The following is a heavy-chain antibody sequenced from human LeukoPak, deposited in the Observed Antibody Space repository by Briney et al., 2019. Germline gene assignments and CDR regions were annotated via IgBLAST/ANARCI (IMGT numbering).Heavy chain of an antibody. Sequence: SETLSLTCTVSGGSISSYYWSWIRQPPGKGLEWIGYIYYSGSTNYNPSLKSRVTISVDTSKNQFSLKLSSVTAADTAVYYCARASSYVPGDFDYWGQGTLVTVSS. J-gene: IGHJ4*02. CDR1: GGSISSYY. CDR2: IYYSGST. V-gene: IGHV4-59*01. D-gene: IGHD3-10*02. CDR3: ARASSYVPGDFDY.